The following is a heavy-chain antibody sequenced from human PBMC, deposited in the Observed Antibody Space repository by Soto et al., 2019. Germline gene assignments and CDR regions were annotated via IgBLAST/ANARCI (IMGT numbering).Heavy chain of an antibody. J-gene: IGHJ4*02. D-gene: IGHD6-19*01. Sequence: QVQLVQSGAEVKKPGSSVKVSCKASGGTFSSYAISWVRQAPGQGLEWMGGIIPIFGTANYAQKFQGRVKITANESTSTAYMERSSLRSEDTAVYYCASRGAVAVVDFDYWGQGTLVTVSS. CDR1: GGTFSSYA. CDR2: IIPIFGTA. CDR3: ASRGAVAVVDFDY. V-gene: IGHV1-69*12.